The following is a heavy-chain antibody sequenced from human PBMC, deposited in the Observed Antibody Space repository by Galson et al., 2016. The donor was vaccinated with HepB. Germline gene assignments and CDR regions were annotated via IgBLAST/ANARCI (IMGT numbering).Heavy chain of an antibody. J-gene: IGHJ4*02. Sequence: LSCAASGFTFNKYPMFWVRQAPGKGLEWVAVISYDGNNKYYADSVKGRFTISRDSSQNTLYLQMNSLRTEDTAVYFCARKSMAGPRSYFDYWGQGTLVTVSS. CDR3: ARKSMAGPRSYFDY. D-gene: IGHD6-19*01. CDR1: GFTFNKYP. CDR2: ISYDGNNK. V-gene: IGHV3-30*03.